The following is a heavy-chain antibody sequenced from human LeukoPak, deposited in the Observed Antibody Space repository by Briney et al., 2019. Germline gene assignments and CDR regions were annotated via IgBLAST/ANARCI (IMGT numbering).Heavy chain of an antibody. CDR1: GGSVSSGSYY. D-gene: IGHD3-10*01. CDR3: ARVDGGGSGSYYKSRYYYGMDV. J-gene: IGHJ6*04. Sequence: SETLSLTCTVSGGSVSSGSYYWSWIRQPPGKGLEWIGYIYYSGSTNYNPSLKSRVTISVDTSKNQFSLKLSSVTAADTAVYYCARVDGGGSGSYYKSRYYYGMDVWAKGPRSPSPQ. CDR2: IYYSGST. V-gene: IGHV4-61*01.